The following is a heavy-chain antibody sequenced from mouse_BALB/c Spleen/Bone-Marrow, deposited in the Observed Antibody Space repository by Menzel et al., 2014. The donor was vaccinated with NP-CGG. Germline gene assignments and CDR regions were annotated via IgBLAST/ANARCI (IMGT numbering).Heavy chain of an antibody. V-gene: IGHV5-17*02. CDR1: GFTFSSFG. J-gene: IGHJ2*01. CDR2: ISSGSSTI. D-gene: IGHD2-14*01. Sequence: EVNVVESGGGLVQPGGSRKLSCAASGFTFSSFGMHWVHQAPEKGLEWVAYISSGSSTIYYADTVKGRFTISRDNPKNTLFLQMTSLRSEDTAMYYCARDVPLYDVGYFDYWGQATTPKVYS. CDR3: ARDVPLYDVGYFDY.